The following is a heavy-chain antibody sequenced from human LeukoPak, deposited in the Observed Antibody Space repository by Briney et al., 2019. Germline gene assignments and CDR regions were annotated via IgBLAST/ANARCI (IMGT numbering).Heavy chain of an antibody. V-gene: IGHV3-30*18. J-gene: IGHJ4*02. CDR1: GFTFSSYG. D-gene: IGHD6-13*01. CDR3: AKGCSSSWYYFDY. Sequence: QPGGSLRLSCAASGFTFSSYGMHWVRQAPGKGLEWVAVISYDGSNKYYADSVKGRFTISRDNSKNTLYLQMNSLRAEDTAVYYCAKGCSSSWYYFDYWGQGTLVTVSS. CDR2: ISYDGSNK.